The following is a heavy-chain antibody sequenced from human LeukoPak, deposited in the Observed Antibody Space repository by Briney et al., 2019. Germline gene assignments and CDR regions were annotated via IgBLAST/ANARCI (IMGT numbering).Heavy chain of an antibody. CDR1: GCTFTGYY. CDR2: INPHSGGT. D-gene: IGHD3-10*01. V-gene: IGHV1-2*02. CDR3: ARDMVRGVILRRVLEY. Sequence: GASVEVSCKASGCTFTGYYIHWVRQAPGQGLEWMGWINPHSGGTNYAQKFQSGVTMTRDTSITTAYMELSSLRSDDTAVYYCARDMVRGVILRRVLEYWGQGTLVTVSS. J-gene: IGHJ4*02.